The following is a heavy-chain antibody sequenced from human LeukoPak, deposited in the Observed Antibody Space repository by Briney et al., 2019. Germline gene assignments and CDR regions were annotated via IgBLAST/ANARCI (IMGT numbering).Heavy chain of an antibody. J-gene: IGHJ4*02. CDR2: ISNTGSVI. Sequence: GGSLRLSCAASGSTFSSHTMNWVRQAPGKGLEWVSYISNTGSVIYYADSVKGRFTISRDNAKNSLYLQMNSLRAKDTAVYYRARSLPAADYWGQGTLVTVSS. D-gene: IGHD2-2*01. CDR1: GSTFSSHT. CDR3: ARSLPAADY. V-gene: IGHV3-48*04.